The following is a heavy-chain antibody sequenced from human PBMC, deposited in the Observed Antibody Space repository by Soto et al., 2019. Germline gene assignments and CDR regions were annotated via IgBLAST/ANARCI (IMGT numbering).Heavy chain of an antibody. Sequence: SETLSLTCAVYGGSFSGYYWSWIRQPPGKGLEWIGEINHSGSTNYNPSLKSRVTISVDTSKNQFSLKLSSVTAADTAVYYCARKGYSSGWYFSRFFDYWGQGTLVTVSS. CDR1: GGSFSGYY. CDR3: ARKGYSSGWYFSRFFDY. D-gene: IGHD6-19*01. CDR2: INHSGST. V-gene: IGHV4-34*01. J-gene: IGHJ4*02.